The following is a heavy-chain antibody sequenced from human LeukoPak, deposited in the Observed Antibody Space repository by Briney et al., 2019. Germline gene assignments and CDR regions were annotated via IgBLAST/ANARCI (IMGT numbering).Heavy chain of an antibody. J-gene: IGHJ6*03. CDR2: IRYDGSNK. Sequence: GGSLRLSCAASGFTFSSYGMHWVRQAPGKGLEWVAFIRYDGSNKYYADSVKGRFTISRDNSKNTLYLQMNSLRAEDTAVYYCAKYGPFWSGYPYYMDVWGKGTTVTVSS. D-gene: IGHD3-3*01. V-gene: IGHV3-30*02. CDR1: GFTFSSYG. CDR3: AKYGPFWSGYPYYMDV.